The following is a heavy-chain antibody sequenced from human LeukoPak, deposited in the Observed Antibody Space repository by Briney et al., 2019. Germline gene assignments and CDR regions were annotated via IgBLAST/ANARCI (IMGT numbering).Heavy chain of an antibody. CDR2: IYYSGSS. J-gene: IGHJ3*02. CDR3: ARSHAASLDAFDI. D-gene: IGHD6-6*01. CDR1: GGSISSAGYY. Sequence: SETLSLTCSVSGGSISSAGYYWSWIRQHPGKSLEWIGYIYYSGSSFYNPSLKSRVSISVDSSKIQFSLEVSSVTVADTAVYYCARSHAASLDAFDIWGQGTLVTVSS. V-gene: IGHV4-31*03.